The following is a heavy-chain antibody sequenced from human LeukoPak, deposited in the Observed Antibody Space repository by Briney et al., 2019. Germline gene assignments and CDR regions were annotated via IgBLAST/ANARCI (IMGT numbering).Heavy chain of an antibody. CDR2: ISSSSSTI. V-gene: IGHV3-48*04. CDR3: ARDRGGSYSAIDY. J-gene: IGHJ4*02. Sequence: GGSLRLSCAASGFSFSSYSMNWVRQAPGKGLEWVSFISSSSSTIYYADSVKGRFTISRDNAKNSLYLQMNSLRAEDTAVYYCARDRGGSYSAIDYWGQGTLVTVSS. CDR1: GFSFSSYS. D-gene: IGHD1-26*01.